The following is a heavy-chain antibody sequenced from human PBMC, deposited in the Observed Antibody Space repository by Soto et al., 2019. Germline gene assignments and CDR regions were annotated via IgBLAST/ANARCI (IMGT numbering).Heavy chain of an antibody. V-gene: IGHV1-46*01. J-gene: IGHJ6*02. Sequence: GASVKVSCKASGYTFTSYYMHWVRQAPGQGLEWMGIINPSGGSTSYAQKFQGRVTMTRDTSTSTVYMELSSLRSEDTAVYYCARGIKYYDFWSGYLDYYYGMDVWGQGTTVTVSS. CDR2: INPSGGST. CDR3: ARGIKYYDFWSGYLDYYYGMDV. D-gene: IGHD3-3*01. CDR1: GYTFTSYY.